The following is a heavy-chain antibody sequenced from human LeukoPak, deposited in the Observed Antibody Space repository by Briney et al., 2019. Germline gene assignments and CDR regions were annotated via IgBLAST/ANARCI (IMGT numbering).Heavy chain of an antibody. CDR1: GFTFSSYA. V-gene: IGHV3-30-3*01. Sequence: GGSLRLSCAASGFTFSSYAMHWVRQAPGKGLEWVAVISYDGSNKYYADSVKGRFTISRDNSKNTLYLQMNSLRADDTALYYCARETCTTTNCYWGMDVWGQGTTVTVSS. D-gene: IGHD2-2*01. CDR3: ARETCTTTNCYWGMDV. CDR2: ISYDGSNK. J-gene: IGHJ6*02.